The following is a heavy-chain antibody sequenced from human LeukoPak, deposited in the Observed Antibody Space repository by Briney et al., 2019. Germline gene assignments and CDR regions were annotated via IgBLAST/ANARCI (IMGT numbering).Heavy chain of an antibody. V-gene: IGHV1-69*04. CDR3: ARSHHSGNSGWFDP. Sequence: ASVKVSCKASGGTFSSYAISWVRQAPGQGLEWMGRIIPILSISNYAQKFQGRVTITADKSTSTAYMELSSLRSEDTAVYYCARSHHSGNSGWFDPWGQGTLVTVSS. J-gene: IGHJ5*02. CDR2: IIPILSIS. D-gene: IGHD2-21*02. CDR1: GGTFSSYA.